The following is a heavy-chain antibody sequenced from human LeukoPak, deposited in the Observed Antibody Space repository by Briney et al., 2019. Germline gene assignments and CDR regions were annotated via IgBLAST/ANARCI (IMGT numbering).Heavy chain of an antibody. CDR3: ARTSRDLVQYSSSFNWFDP. D-gene: IGHD6-13*01. Sequence: PSETLSLTCAVYGGPFSGYYWSWIRQPPGKGLEWIGEINHSGSTNYNPSLKSRVTISVDTSKNQFSLKLSSVTAADTAVYYCARTSRDLVQYSSSFNWFDPWGQGTLVSVSS. CDR1: GGPFSGYY. V-gene: IGHV4-34*01. CDR2: INHSGST. J-gene: IGHJ5*02.